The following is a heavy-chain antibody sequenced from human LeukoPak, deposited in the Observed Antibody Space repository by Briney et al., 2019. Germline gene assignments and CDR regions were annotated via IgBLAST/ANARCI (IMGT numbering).Heavy chain of an antibody. CDR3: ASSSRWSSTIAFDY. Sequence: ASVKVSCKTSGYTFTGYYMHWVRQAPGQGLQWMGWINPNSGGTNYAQRFQGRVTMTRDTSISTAYMELSRLRSDDTAVYYCASSSRWSSTIAFDYWGQGTLVTVSS. J-gene: IGHJ4*02. V-gene: IGHV1-2*02. D-gene: IGHD2-2*01. CDR2: INPNSGGT. CDR1: GYTFTGYY.